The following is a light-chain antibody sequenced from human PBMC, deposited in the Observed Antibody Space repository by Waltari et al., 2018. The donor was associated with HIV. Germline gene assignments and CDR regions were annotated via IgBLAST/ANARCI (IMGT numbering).Light chain of an antibody. CDR2: TND. J-gene: IGLJ3*02. CDR1: SSTIGSNS. V-gene: IGLV1-47*01. CDR3: ATWDDDLSTWL. Sequence: SVLTQPPSPSGTPGQRVTISCSGYSSTIGSNSVYLSQQLPGTAPKLLIYTNDQRPSGVPDRFSGSNSGTSASLAISGLRSEDEADYYCATWDDDLSTWLFGGGTKLTVL.